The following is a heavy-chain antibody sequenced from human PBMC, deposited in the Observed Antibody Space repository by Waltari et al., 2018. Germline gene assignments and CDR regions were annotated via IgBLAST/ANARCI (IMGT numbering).Heavy chain of an antibody. CDR3: ARAGITFGGVIVPVY. CDR2: IWYDGSNK. CDR1: GFTFSSYG. D-gene: IGHD3-16*02. V-gene: IGHV3-33*01. Sequence: QVQLVESGGGVVQPGRSLRLSCAASGFTFSSYGMHWVRQAPGKGLEWVAVIWYDGSNKYYADSVKGRFTISRDNSKNTLYLQMNSLRAEDTAVYYCARAGITFGGVIVPVYWGQGTLVIVSS. J-gene: IGHJ4*02.